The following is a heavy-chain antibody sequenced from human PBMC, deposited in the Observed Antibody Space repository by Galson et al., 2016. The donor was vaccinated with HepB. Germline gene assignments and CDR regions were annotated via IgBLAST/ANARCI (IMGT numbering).Heavy chain of an antibody. CDR2: IYSGGST. J-gene: IGHJ4*02. D-gene: IGHD3-10*01. CDR3: ARLYFGSGGAVDY. CDR1: GFTVSNNY. V-gene: IGHV3-53*01. Sequence: SLRLSCAVSGFTVSNNYMSWVRQAPGKGLEWVSLIYSGGSTYYADSVKGRFTISRGNSKNTLYLQMNSLRAEDTAVYYCARLYFGSGGAVDYWGQGTLVTVSS.